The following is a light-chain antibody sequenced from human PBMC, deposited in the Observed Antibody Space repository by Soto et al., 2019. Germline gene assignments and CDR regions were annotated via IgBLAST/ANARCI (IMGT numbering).Light chain of an antibody. CDR1: QSVSNN. CDR3: QQYNNWPPTT. J-gene: IGKJ2*01. CDR2: RAS. Sequence: EIVMTQSPATLSVSPGERATLSCRASQSVSNNLAWYQQKPGQAPRLLFYRASNRATGVPARFSGSGSGTEFTLTISSLQSEDFAVYYCQQYNNWPPTTFGQGTKLEIK. V-gene: IGKV3-15*01.